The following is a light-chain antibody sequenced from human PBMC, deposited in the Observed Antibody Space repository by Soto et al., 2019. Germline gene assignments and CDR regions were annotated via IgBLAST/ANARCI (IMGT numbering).Light chain of an antibody. J-gene: IGKJ1*01. CDR1: QNITNF. V-gene: IGKV1-39*01. Sequence: DIQMTQSPSSLSASVGDRVTIACRASQNITNFLNWYQHNPGKAPNLLIFAASHLQSGVSSRFSGSGSGTDFTLTISSIHPEDFATFYCQESATTRWAFGQGTKVEIK. CDR3: QESATTRWA. CDR2: AAS.